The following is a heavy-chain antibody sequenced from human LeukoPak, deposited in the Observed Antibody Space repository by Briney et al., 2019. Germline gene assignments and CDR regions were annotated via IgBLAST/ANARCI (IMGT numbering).Heavy chain of an antibody. V-gene: IGHV1-46*01. CDR3: ARDLFSRVTTNWFGP. CDR2: INPSGGST. CDR1: GYTFTGCY. D-gene: IGHD4-17*01. Sequence: ASVKVSCKASGYTFTGCYMHWVRQAPGQGLEWMGIINPSGGSTSYAQKFQGRVTMTRDTSTSTVYMELSSLRSEDTAVYYCARDLFSRVTTNWFGPWGQGTLVTVSS. J-gene: IGHJ5*02.